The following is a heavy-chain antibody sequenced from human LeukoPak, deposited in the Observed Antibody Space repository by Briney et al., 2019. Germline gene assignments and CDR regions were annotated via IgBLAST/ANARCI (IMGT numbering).Heavy chain of an antibody. D-gene: IGHD5-18*01. CDR2: INPSGGST. CDR3: ARSRPGYSYAIPAFPFDY. J-gene: IGHJ4*02. Sequence: GASVKVSCKASGYTFTSYYMHWVRQAPGQGLEWMGIINPSGGSTSYAQKFRGRVTMTRDTSTSTVYMELSSLRSEDTAVYYCARSRPGYSYAIPAFPFDYWGQGTLVTVPS. V-gene: IGHV1-46*01. CDR1: GYTFTSYY.